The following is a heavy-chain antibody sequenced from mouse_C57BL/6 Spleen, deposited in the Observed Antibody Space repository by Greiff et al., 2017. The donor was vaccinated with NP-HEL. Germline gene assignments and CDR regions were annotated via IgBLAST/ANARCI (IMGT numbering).Heavy chain of an antibody. CDR3: ARRGDWPFAY. D-gene: IGHD3-3*01. V-gene: IGHV1-54*01. Sequence: QVQLQQSGAELVRPGTSVKVSCKASGYAFTNYLIEWVKQRPGQGLEWIGVINPGSGGTNYNEKFKGKATLTADKSSSTAYMQLSSLTSEDSAVYFCARRGDWPFAYWGQGTLVTVSA. J-gene: IGHJ3*01. CDR1: GYAFTNYL. CDR2: INPGSGGT.